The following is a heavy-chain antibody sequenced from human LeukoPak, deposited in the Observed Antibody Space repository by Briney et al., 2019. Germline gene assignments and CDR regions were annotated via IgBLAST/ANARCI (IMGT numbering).Heavy chain of an antibody. D-gene: IGHD3-10*01. Sequence: GESLKISCKGSGYTFTSYWIGWVRQMPGKGLEWMGIIYPGDSDTKYSPSFQGQVTISADKSISTAYLQWSSLKASDTAMYYCARTITMVRGVIIYPNYFDYWGQGTLVTVSS. CDR3: ARTITMVRGVIIYPNYFDY. J-gene: IGHJ4*02. CDR2: IYPGDSDT. CDR1: GYTFTSYW. V-gene: IGHV5-51*01.